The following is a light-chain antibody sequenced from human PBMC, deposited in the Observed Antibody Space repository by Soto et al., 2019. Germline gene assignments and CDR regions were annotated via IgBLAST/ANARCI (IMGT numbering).Light chain of an antibody. CDR2: LEGSGSY. V-gene: IGLV4-60*03. Sequence: LVLTQASSASASLGSSVKLTCTLSSGHSSYIIAWHQQQPGKAPRYLMKLEGSGSYNKGSGVPDRFSGSSSGADRYLTISNLQSEDEADYYCETWDSKGVFGGGTKLTLL. CDR1: SGHSSYI. CDR3: ETWDSKGV. J-gene: IGLJ2*01.